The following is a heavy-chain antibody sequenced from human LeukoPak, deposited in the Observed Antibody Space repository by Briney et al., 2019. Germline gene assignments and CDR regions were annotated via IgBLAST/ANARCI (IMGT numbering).Heavy chain of an antibody. CDR3: ARSPKQLWLYWYFDL. V-gene: IGHV4-4*02. J-gene: IGHJ2*01. CDR1: IGSISSSKW. D-gene: IGHD5-18*01. Sequence: SETLSLTCSVSIGSISSSKWWSWVRQSPVKGLKWIGEIYLYGTTNYNPSFTSRVTMSVDRSRNQFSLKLTSVTAADTAVYYCARSPKQLWLYWYFDLWGRGTLVTVSS. CDR2: IYLYGTT.